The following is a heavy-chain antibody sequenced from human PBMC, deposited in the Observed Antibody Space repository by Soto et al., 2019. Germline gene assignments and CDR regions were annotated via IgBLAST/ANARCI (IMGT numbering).Heavy chain of an antibody. Sequence: QVQLQESGPGLVKPSETLSLTCTVSGGSISSYYWSWIRQPPGKGLEWIGYIYYSGSTNYNPSLKSRVTISVDTSKNQFSLKLSSVTAADTAVYYCARDWDSSSWYGRDYYMDVWGKGTTVTVSS. CDR1: GGSISSYY. CDR3: ARDWDSSSWYGRDYYMDV. J-gene: IGHJ6*03. V-gene: IGHV4-59*01. CDR2: IYYSGST. D-gene: IGHD6-13*01.